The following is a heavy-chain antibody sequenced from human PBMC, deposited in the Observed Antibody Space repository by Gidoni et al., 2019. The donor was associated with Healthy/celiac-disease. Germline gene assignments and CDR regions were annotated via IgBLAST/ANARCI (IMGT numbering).Heavy chain of an antibody. Sequence: EVQLVESGGGLVQPGRSLRLSCAASGFTFDDYAMHWVRQAPGKGLGWVSGISWNSGSIGYADSVKGRFTISRDNAKNSLYLQMNSLRAEDTALYYCAKDMNLYDAFDIWGQGTMVTVSS. CDR3: AKDMNLYDAFDI. D-gene: IGHD1-7*01. CDR1: GFTFDDYA. CDR2: ISWNSGSI. V-gene: IGHV3-9*01. J-gene: IGHJ3*02.